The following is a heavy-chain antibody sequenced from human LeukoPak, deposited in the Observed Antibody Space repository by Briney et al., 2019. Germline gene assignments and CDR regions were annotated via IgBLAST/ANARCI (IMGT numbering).Heavy chain of an antibody. CDR1: GFTFSDYY. J-gene: IGHJ4*02. CDR3: AKGTRSGWPISASAPFDY. Sequence: GGSLRLSCAASGFTFSDYYMSWIRQAPGKGLDWVSYISSSGSTIYYADSVKGRFTISRDNAKNSLYLQMNSLRAEDTAVYYCAKGTRSGWPISASAPFDYWGQGTLVTVSS. CDR2: ISSSGSTI. D-gene: IGHD6-19*01. V-gene: IGHV3-11*04.